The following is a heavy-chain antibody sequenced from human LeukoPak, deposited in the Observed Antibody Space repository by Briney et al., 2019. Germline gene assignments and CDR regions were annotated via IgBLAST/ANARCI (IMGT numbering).Heavy chain of an antibody. D-gene: IGHD1-7*01. V-gene: IGHV4-34*01. CDR1: GVSINVSITRHY. Sequence: SETLSLTCAVSGVSINVSITRHYWGWIRQPPGKGLEWIGEINHSGSTNYNPSLKSRVTISVDTSKNQFSLKLSSVTAADTAVYYCARGPYNWNYLPKNWFDPWGQGTLVTVSS. CDR3: ARGPYNWNYLPKNWFDP. CDR2: INHSGST. J-gene: IGHJ5*02.